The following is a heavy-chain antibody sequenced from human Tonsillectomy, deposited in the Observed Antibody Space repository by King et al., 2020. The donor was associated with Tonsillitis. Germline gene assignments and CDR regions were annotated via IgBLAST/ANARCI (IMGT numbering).Heavy chain of an antibody. V-gene: IGHV4-39*01. Sequence: QLQESGPGLVKPSETLSLTCTVSGGSISSSSCYWGWIRQPPGKGLEWIGSIYYSGSTYYNPSLKSRDTISVDTSKNQFSLKLSPVTATDTAVYYCARLYCSSTSCLYPDWFDPWGPGTLVTVSS. CDR1: GGSISSSSCY. CDR3: ARLYCSSTSCLYPDWFDP. J-gene: IGHJ5*02. D-gene: IGHD2-2*01. CDR2: IYYSGST.